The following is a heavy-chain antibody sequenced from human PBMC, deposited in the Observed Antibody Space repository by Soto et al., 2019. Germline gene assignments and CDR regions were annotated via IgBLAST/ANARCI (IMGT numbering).Heavy chain of an antibody. Sequence: QVQLVQSGAEVKKPGASVKVSCKASGYTFTGYYMHWVRQAPGQGLEWMGWINPNSGGTNYAQKFQGRVTMTRDTSISTAYMELSRLRSDDTAVYYCARVLGYCSGGSCYRHFDYWGQGTLVTVSS. CDR1: GYTFTGYY. CDR3: ARVLGYCSGGSCYRHFDY. CDR2: INPNSGGT. V-gene: IGHV1-2*02. D-gene: IGHD2-15*01. J-gene: IGHJ4*02.